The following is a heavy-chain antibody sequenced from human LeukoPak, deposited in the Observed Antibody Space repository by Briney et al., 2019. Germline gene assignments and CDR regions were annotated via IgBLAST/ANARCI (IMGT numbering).Heavy chain of an antibody. CDR2: IIPIFGTA. CDR1: GGTFSSYA. CDR3: ARDIQRYYYDSSGYYLAY. D-gene: IGHD3-22*01. Sequence: SVKVSCKASGGTFSSYAISWVRQAPGQGLGWMGRIIPIFGTANYAQKFQGRVTITTDESTSTAYMELSSLRSEDTAVYYCARDIQRYYYDSSGYYLAYWGQGTLVTVSS. V-gene: IGHV1-69*05. J-gene: IGHJ4*02.